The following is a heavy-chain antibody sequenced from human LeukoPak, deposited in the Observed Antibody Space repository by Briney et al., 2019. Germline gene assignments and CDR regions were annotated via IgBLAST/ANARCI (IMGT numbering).Heavy chain of an antibody. CDR3: ARDLQVGATILAY. Sequence: GGSLRLSCAASGFTFNTYRMNWVRQAPGKGLEWVSSISSSSSYIYYADSVKGRFTISRDNAKNSLYLQMNSLRVEDTAVYYCARDLQVGATILAYWGQGTLVTVSS. J-gene: IGHJ4*02. CDR2: ISSSSSYI. CDR1: GFTFNTYR. D-gene: IGHD1-26*01. V-gene: IGHV3-21*01.